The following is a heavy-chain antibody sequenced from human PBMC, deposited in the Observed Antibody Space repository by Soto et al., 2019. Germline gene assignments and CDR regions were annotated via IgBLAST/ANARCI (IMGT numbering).Heavy chain of an antibody. J-gene: IGHJ3*02. CDR1: GYTFTSYD. Sequence: GASVKVSCKASGYTFTSYDINWVRQATGQGLEWMGWMNPNSGNTGYAQKFQGRVTMTRNTSISTAYMELSSLRSEDTAVYYCARVLTTSEGDAFDIWGQGTMVTVSS. D-gene: IGHD4-17*01. CDR2: MNPNSGNT. CDR3: ARVLTTSEGDAFDI. V-gene: IGHV1-8*01.